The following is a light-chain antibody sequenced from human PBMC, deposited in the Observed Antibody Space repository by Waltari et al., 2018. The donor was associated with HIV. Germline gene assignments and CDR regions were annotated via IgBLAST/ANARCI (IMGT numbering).Light chain of an antibody. V-gene: IGKV1-33*01. Sequence: DIQMTQSPSYLSTYVGDRVTITCQASQDISHYLNWYQQKPGKAPKLLIYDSSNWETGVPSMFSGNGSGTDVTFTSSGLQPEDIATYYCQQYDNLPPYTFGQGTKLEIK. CDR1: QDISHY. J-gene: IGKJ2*01. CDR2: DSS. CDR3: QQYDNLPPYT.